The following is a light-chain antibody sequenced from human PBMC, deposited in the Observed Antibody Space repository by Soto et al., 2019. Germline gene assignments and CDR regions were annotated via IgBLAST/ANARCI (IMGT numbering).Light chain of an antibody. CDR1: SSNIGSNF. CDR2: KDN. Sequence: QAVVTQPPSASGTPGQKVTISCSGSSSNIGSNFVYWYQQLPGTAPKLLIYKDNQRPSGVPDRCSGSKSGTSGSLAISGRRPEDEAEYYCSVWEDNVDGWVFGGGTKLPV. V-gene: IGLV1-47*01. CDR3: SVWEDNVDGWV. J-gene: IGLJ3*02.